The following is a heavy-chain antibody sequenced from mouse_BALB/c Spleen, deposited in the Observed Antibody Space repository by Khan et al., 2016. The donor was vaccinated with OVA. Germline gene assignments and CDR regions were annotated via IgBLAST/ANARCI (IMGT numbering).Heavy chain of an antibody. J-gene: IGHJ3*01. CDR1: GYSITSGYS. Sequence: EVQLQESGPDLVKPSQSLSLTCTVTGYSITSGYSWHWIRQFPGNKLEWMGYIHYSGGTDYNPSLKSRISITRNTSKNQSFLQLNSVTAEDTATYFCTRFFSYGSSFSYWGQGTLVTVSA. V-gene: IGHV3-1*02. CDR2: IHYSGGT. D-gene: IGHD1-1*01. CDR3: TRFFSYGSSFSY.